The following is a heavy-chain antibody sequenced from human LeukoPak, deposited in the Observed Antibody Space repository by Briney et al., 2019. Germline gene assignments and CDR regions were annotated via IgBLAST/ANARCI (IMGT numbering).Heavy chain of an antibody. V-gene: IGHV4-39*07. CDR2: SSYTGIT. CDR3: ARDRNAKVAGFAFDI. CDR1: GGSISRSIYY. J-gene: IGHJ3*02. D-gene: IGHD6-19*01. Sequence: NPSETLSLTCIVSGGSISRSIYYWRWIRQPPGKGLEWIGSSSYTGITYYNPSLKSRVTISVDTSKNDFSLKLSSVTAADTAVYYCARDRNAKVAGFAFDIWGQGTMVTVSS.